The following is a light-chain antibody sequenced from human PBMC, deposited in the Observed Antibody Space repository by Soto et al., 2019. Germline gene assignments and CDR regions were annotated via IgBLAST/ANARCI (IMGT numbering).Light chain of an antibody. V-gene: IGKV3-15*01. Sequence: EIVMTQSPATLSVSPGERATLSCRASQIINSNFVWYQHKPGQAPRLLIYGASTRATGIPARFSGSGSGTEFTLTISSLQSEDFAVYYCQQYNNWPLTFGGGTKVEIK. CDR2: GAS. CDR1: QIINSN. CDR3: QQYNNWPLT. J-gene: IGKJ4*01.